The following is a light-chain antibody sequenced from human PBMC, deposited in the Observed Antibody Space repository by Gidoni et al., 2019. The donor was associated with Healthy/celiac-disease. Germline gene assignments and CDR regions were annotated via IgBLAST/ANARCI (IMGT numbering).Light chain of an antibody. CDR2: QDS. CDR3: QAWDSSTAVV. Sequence: SYELTQPPSVSVSPGQTASITCSGDKLGDQYACWYQQKPGHSPVLVIYQDSKRPSGIPERFSGSNSGNTATLTISGTQAMDEADYYCQAWDSSTAVVFGGGTKLTVL. J-gene: IGLJ2*01. CDR1: KLGDQY. V-gene: IGLV3-1*01.